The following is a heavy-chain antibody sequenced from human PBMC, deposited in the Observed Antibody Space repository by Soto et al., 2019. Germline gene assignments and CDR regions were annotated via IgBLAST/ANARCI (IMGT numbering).Heavy chain of an antibody. CDR1: GDIVSANTDA. V-gene: IGHV6-1*01. CDR2: TYYRSKWYS. D-gene: IGHD4-17*01. Sequence: SQTVSLTRAISGDIVSANTDAWNWIRQSPSIGLEWLGRTYYRSKWYSDYAVSMKSRITINPDTSKNQFSLHLNSVTPEDTAVYYCARATRRSTVTADWFDTWGQGTLVTVSS. CDR3: ARATRRSTVTADWFDT. J-gene: IGHJ5*02.